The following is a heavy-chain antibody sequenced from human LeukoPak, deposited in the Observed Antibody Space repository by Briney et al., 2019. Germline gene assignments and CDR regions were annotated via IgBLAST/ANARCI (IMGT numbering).Heavy chain of an antibody. CDR2: INHSGST. D-gene: IGHD3-10*01. CDR3: ARGPDSGSHFAWFDP. CDR1: GGSFSGFY. Sequence: SVTLALTCAVYGGSFSGFYWIGVRRPPGKGLEGVGEINHSGSTHYNTSFKSLVTILVDTSRNQFSLKFTSVTGADTAVYYCARGPDSGSHFAWFDPWGQGTLVTVSS. J-gene: IGHJ5*02. V-gene: IGHV4-34*01.